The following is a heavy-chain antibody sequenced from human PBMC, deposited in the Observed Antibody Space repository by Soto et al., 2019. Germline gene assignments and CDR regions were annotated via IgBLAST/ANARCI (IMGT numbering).Heavy chain of an antibody. CDR3: ARTYHYWPFDY. CDR1: GGSISSSSYY. J-gene: IGHJ4*02. CDR2: IYYSGST. Sequence: QLLESGPGLVKPSETLSLTCTVSGGSISSSSYYWGWIRQPPGKGLEWIGSIYYSGSTYYNPSLKSRVTISVDTSKNQFSLKLSSVTAADTAVYYCARTYHYWPFDYWGQGTLVTVSS. V-gene: IGHV4-39*01. D-gene: IGHD3-16*01.